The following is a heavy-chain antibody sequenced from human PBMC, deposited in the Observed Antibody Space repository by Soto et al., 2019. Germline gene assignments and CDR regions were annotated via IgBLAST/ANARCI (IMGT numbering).Heavy chain of an antibody. V-gene: IGHV3-49*03. Sequence: GGSLRLSCTASGFTFGDYAMSWFRQAPGKGLEWVGFIRSKAYGGTTEYAASVKGRFTISRDDSKSIAYLQMNSLKTEDTAVYYCTRTPTTIFGVVINYYYMDVWGKGTTVTVSS. CDR1: GFTFGDYA. D-gene: IGHD3-3*01. CDR3: TRTPTTIFGVVINYYYMDV. J-gene: IGHJ6*03. CDR2: IRSKAYGGTT.